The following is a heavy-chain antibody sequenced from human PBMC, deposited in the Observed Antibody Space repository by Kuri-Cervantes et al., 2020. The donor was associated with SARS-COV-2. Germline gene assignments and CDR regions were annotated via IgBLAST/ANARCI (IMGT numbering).Heavy chain of an antibody. J-gene: IGHJ4*02. Sequence: LSLTCAASGFTFNTYSMDWVRQASGKGLEWVGRVRGKANNYATAYAASVKGRFTISRDDSKNMAYLQMNSLKTEDTAVYYCTTLIDYWGQGALVTVSS. CDR2: VRGKANNYAT. V-gene: IGHV3-73*01. CDR3: TTLIDY. CDR1: GFTFNTYS.